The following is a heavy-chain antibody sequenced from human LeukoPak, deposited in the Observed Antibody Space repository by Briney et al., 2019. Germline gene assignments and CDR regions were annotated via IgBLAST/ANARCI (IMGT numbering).Heavy chain of an antibody. Sequence: GGSLRLSCAASGFSFSGYWMSWVRQAPGKGLEWVANIRKDGIEKYYVESVKGRFTISRDNAKNSLSLQMNSLRAEDTAVYYCARGRYSSRSGGYYFDIWGQGTLVTVSS. J-gene: IGHJ4*02. CDR2: IRKDGIEK. D-gene: IGHD2-2*01. V-gene: IGHV3-7*01. CDR3: ARGRYSSRSGGYYFDI. CDR1: GFSFSGYW.